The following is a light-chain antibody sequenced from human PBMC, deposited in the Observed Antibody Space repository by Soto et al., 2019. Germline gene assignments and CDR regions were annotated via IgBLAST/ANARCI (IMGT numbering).Light chain of an antibody. V-gene: IGKV1-5*03. J-gene: IGKJ1*01. CDR2: KAS. Sequence: DIQMTQSPSTLSASVGDTVTITCRASQSISNWLGWYQQKAGKAPKLLIYKASNLKSGVPSRFSGSASGTEFTLTISSLQPDDFATYYCQQYNSPWTFGQGTKVEIK. CDR1: QSISNW. CDR3: QQYNSPWT.